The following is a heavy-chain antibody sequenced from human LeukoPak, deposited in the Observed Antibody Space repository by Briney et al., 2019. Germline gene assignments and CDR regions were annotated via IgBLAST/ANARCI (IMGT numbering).Heavy chain of an antibody. CDR3: ARDVESDDAFDI. CDR2: ISYDGSNK. CDR1: GVTFSSYA. Sequence: GRSLRLSCAASGVTFSSYAMHWVRQAPGKGLEWVAVISYDGSNKYYADSVKGRFTISRDNSKNTLYLQMNSLRAEDTAVYYCARDVESDDAFDIWGQGTMVTVSS. V-gene: IGHV3-30-3*01. D-gene: IGHD3-3*01. J-gene: IGHJ3*02.